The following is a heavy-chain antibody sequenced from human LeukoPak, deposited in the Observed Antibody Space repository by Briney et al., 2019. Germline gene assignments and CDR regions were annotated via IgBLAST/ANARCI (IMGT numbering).Heavy chain of an antibody. Sequence: GGSLRLSCAASGFTFSSYSMNWVRQAPGKGLEWVSSISSSSSYIYYADSVKGRFTISRDNAKNSLYLQMNSLRAEDTAVYYCARYPRLGAFDIWGQGTMVTVSS. CDR2: ISSSSSYI. V-gene: IGHV3-21*01. CDR1: GFTFSSYS. J-gene: IGHJ3*02. CDR3: ARYPRLGAFDI. D-gene: IGHD6-19*01.